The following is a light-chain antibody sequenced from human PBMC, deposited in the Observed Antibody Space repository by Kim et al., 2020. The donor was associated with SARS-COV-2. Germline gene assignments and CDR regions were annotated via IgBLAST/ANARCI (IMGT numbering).Light chain of an antibody. V-gene: IGLV6-57*01. Sequence: VTISCTRSSGSIASNFVQWYRQRPGSSPTPVIYEDEQRPSGVPARFSGSIDRSSNSASLTISGLQTEDEADYYCQSYDGSNHWVFGGGTKLTVL. CDR2: EDE. CDR3: QSYDGSNHWV. CDR1: SGSIASNF. J-gene: IGLJ3*02.